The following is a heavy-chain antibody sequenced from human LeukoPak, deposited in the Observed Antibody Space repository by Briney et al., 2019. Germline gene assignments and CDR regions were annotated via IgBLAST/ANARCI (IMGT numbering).Heavy chain of an antibody. J-gene: IGHJ4*02. Sequence: GRSLRLSCAASGFTFDDYAMHWVRQAPGKGLEWVSGISWNSGSIGYADSVKGRFTISRDNAKNSLYLQMNSLRAEDTALYYCAKDIWRFGELLYYCLDYWGQGTLVTVSS. V-gene: IGHV3-9*01. CDR3: AKDIWRFGELLYYCLDY. CDR1: GFTFDDYA. D-gene: IGHD3-10*01. CDR2: ISWNSGSI.